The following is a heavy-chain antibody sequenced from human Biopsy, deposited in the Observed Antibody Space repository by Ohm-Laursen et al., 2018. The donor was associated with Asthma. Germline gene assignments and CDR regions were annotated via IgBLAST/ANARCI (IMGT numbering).Heavy chain of an antibody. CDR2: ISWNSGSS. Sequence: SLRLSCAASGFSLDDYAMYWVRQGPGKGLEWVAGISWNSGSSAYADSVKGRFTISRDNAKNSLYLQMNSLRAEDTAVYYCAREKAYSDILTAYYNGWYFDLWGRGTLVTVSS. CDR1: GFSLDDYA. D-gene: IGHD3-9*01. CDR3: AREKAYSDILTAYYNGWYFDL. J-gene: IGHJ2*01. V-gene: IGHV3-9*01.